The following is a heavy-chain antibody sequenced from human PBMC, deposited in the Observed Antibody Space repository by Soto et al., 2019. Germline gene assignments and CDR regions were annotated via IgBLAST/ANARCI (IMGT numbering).Heavy chain of an antibody. D-gene: IGHD1-26*01. J-gene: IGHJ4*02. CDR3: ARASSRELPLDY. CDR1: GGSFSGYY. Sequence: PSETLSLTCAVYGGSFSGYYWSWIRQPPGKGLEWIGEINHSGSTNYNPSLKSRVTISVDTSKNQFSLKLSSVTAADTAVYYCARASSRELPLDYWGQGTLVTVSS. V-gene: IGHV4-34*01. CDR2: INHSGST.